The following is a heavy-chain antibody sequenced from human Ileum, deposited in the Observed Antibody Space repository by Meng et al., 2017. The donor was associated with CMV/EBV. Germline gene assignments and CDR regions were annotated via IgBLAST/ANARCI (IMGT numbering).Heavy chain of an antibody. CDR3: ARASPQRRFLSY. Sequence: QLHLQQWGAGLLKPSGTLSLMCAVYGGSFSEYHWSWIRQPPGKGLEWIGEINHGGSSNYNPSLKSRVTISVDRSRNQVSLKLTSVTAADTAVYYCARASPQRRFLSYWGQGTLVTVSS. CDR1: GGSFSEYH. V-gene: IGHV4-34*01. J-gene: IGHJ4*02. D-gene: IGHD3-3*01. CDR2: INHGGSS.